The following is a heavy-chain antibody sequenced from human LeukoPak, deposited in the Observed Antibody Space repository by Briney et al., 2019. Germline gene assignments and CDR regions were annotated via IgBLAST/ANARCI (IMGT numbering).Heavy chain of an antibody. J-gene: IGHJ4*02. CDR2: IYSSEFT. Sequence: SETLSLSCTVSGASFDNSYGWTWVRQPPGKRPEWIGTIYSSEFTYYSPSLRSRVTISADTSKNLFSLRLTSVTAADTAVYYCARGSDDYKLGNYWGQGILVTVSS. CDR1: GASFDNSYG. CDR3: ARGSDDYKLGNY. V-gene: IGHV4-39*01. D-gene: IGHD4/OR15-4a*01.